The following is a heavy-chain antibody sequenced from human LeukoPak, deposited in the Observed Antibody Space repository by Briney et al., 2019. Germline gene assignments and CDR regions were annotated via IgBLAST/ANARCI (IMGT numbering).Heavy chain of an antibody. V-gene: IGHV4-4*07. CDR3: ARDADYGGNSGAVDY. D-gene: IGHD4-23*01. CDR2: IYTSGST. Sequence: SETLSLTCAVYGGSFSGYYWSWIRQPAGKGLEWIGRIYTSGSTNYNPSLKSRVTISVDTSKNQFSLKLSSVTAADTAVYYCARDADYGGNSGAVDYWGQGTLVTVSS. J-gene: IGHJ4*02. CDR1: GGSFSGYY.